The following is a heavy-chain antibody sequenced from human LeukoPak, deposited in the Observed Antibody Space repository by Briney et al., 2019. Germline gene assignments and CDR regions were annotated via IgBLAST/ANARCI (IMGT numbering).Heavy chain of an antibody. V-gene: IGHV1-69*04. Sequence: ASVKVSCKASGGTFSSYAISWVRQAPGQGLEWMGRIIPILGIANYAQKFQGRVTITADKSTSTAYMKPSSLRSEDTAVYYCARPYYYDSSGYYFGESWFDPWGQGTLVTASS. D-gene: IGHD3-22*01. CDR3: ARPYYYDSSGYYFGESWFDP. CDR2: IIPILGIA. CDR1: GGTFSSYA. J-gene: IGHJ5*02.